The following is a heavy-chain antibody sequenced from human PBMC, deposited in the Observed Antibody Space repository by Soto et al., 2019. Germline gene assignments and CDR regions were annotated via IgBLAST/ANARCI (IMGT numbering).Heavy chain of an antibody. V-gene: IGHV4-39*01. D-gene: IGHD2-15*01. J-gene: IGHJ6*02. CDR1: GGSISSGSYY. CDR3: ARHTPAISISDH. CDR2: IYYSGST. Sequence: SETLSLTCTVSGGSISSGSYYWGWIRQPPGKGLEWIGSIYYSGSTYYNPSLKSRVTISVDTSKNQFSLKLSSVTAADTAVYYCARHTPAISISDHWGQGTTVT.